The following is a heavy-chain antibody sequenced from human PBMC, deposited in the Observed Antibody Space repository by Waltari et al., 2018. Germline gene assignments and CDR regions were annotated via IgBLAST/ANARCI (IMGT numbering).Heavy chain of an antibody. V-gene: IGHV2-70*13. J-gene: IGHJ6*02. CDR1: GFSLTTTGMC. CDR3: GRGYRGPDKYGQYHYNMDF. Sequence: QVTLRASGPALMKPRQTLTLTCPFSGFSLTTTGMCVTWIRQPPGKALEWLARIDWDDDKYYNTSLKTRLTISKDTSRNQVVLKVTNMDPVDTATYYCGRGYRGPDKYGQYHYNMDFWGQGTTVTVSS. D-gene: IGHD5-18*01. CDR2: IDWDDDK.